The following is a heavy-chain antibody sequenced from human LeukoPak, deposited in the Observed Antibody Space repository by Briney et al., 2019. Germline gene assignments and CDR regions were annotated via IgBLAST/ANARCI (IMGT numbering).Heavy chain of an antibody. Sequence: SETLSLTCTVSGGSISSSSYYWGWIRQPPGKGLEWIGGIYYSGSTYYNPSLKSRVTISVDTSKNQFSLKLSSVTAADTAVYYCASLIAVAGYFDYWGQGTLVTVPS. CDR1: GGSISSSSYY. V-gene: IGHV4-39*01. CDR3: ASLIAVAGYFDY. D-gene: IGHD6-19*01. CDR2: IYYSGST. J-gene: IGHJ4*02.